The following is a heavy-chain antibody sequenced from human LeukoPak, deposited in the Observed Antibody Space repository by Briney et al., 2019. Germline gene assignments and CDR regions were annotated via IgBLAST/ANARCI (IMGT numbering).Heavy chain of an antibody. Sequence: SETLFLTCTVSGGSITSYYWSWIRQPAGKGLELIGRIYSSGSTKYNPFLKSRVTMSVDTSKNQFSLKLSSVTAADTAVYYCARNMGMAYFFDYWGQGTPVTVSS. V-gene: IGHV4-4*07. J-gene: IGHJ4*02. D-gene: IGHD5-24*01. CDR2: IYSSGST. CDR1: GGSITSYY. CDR3: ARNMGMAYFFDY.